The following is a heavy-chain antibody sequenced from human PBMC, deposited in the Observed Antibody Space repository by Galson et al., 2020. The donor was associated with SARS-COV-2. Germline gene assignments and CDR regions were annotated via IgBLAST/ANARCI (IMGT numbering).Heavy chain of an antibody. D-gene: IGHD6-19*01. V-gene: IGHV1-24*01. Sequence: APVKVSCKVSGYTLTELSMHWVRQAPGKGLEWMGGFDPEDGETIYAQKFQGRVTMTEDTSTDTAYMELSSLRSEDTAVYYCATGPPIAVAGSNWFDPWGQGTLVTVSS. CDR3: ATGPPIAVAGSNWFDP. J-gene: IGHJ5*02. CDR1: GYTLTELS. CDR2: FDPEDGET.